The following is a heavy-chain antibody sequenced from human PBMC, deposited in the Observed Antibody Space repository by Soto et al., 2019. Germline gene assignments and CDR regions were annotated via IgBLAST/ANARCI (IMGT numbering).Heavy chain of an antibody. V-gene: IGHV1-18*01. CDR2: ISAYNGNT. J-gene: IGHJ3*02. Sequence: VASVKVSCKASGYTFTSYGIRWVRQAPGQGLEWMGGISAYNGNTNYAQKLQGRVTMTTDTSTSTAYMELRSLRSDDTAVYYCARDCRDIVVVPAASDAFDIWGQGTMVTVSS. CDR1: GYTFTSYG. D-gene: IGHD2-2*01. CDR3: ARDCRDIVVVPAASDAFDI.